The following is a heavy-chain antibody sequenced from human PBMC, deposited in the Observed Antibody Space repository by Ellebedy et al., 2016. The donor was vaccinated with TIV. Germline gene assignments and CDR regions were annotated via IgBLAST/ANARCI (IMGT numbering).Heavy chain of an antibody. CDR2: VYPEDSDT. Sequence: GESLKISCKSSGYSFTSYWISWVRQMPGKGLEWIGIVYPEDSDTRYSPSFQGQVTISAANYISTAYLQWSSLKASDTATYYCARHSTPYSGYDTDFDFWGQGTLVTVSS. J-gene: IGHJ4*02. CDR1: GYSFTSYW. V-gene: IGHV5-51*01. CDR3: ARHSTPYSGYDTDFDF. D-gene: IGHD5-12*01.